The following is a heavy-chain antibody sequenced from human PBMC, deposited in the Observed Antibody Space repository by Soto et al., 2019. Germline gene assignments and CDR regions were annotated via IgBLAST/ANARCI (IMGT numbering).Heavy chain of an antibody. CDR2: INANSGGT. Sequence: ASVKVSCKASGYTFTDYYMHWVRQAPGQGLEWMGWINANSGGTNYPQKFQGRVTMTRDTSISTAYMELSSLRSDDTAVYYCASGGSSNWPDFWGQGTLVTVS. D-gene: IGHD6-13*01. CDR1: GYTFTDYY. CDR3: ASGGSSNWPDF. J-gene: IGHJ4*02. V-gene: IGHV1-2*02.